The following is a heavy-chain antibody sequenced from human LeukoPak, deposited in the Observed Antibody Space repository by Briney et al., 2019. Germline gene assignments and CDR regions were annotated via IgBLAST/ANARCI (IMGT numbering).Heavy chain of an antibody. Sequence: SETLSLTCTVSGGSISRSSYYWGWIRQPPGKGLEWIGSIYYSGSTYYNPSLKSRVTISVDTSKNQFSLKLSSVTAADTAVYYCARQSLYYDILTGYYNQFDYWGQGTLVTVSS. CDR3: ARQSLYYDILTGYYNQFDY. CDR2: IYYSGST. D-gene: IGHD3-9*01. J-gene: IGHJ4*02. CDR1: GGSISRSSYY. V-gene: IGHV4-39*01.